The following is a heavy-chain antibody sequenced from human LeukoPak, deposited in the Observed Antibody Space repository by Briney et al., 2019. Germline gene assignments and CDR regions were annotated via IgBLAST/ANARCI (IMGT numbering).Heavy chain of an antibody. CDR1: GITVSSNY. D-gene: IGHD1-26*01. J-gene: IGHJ5*02. CDR2: IHSGGNT. CDR3: TRANSATIPGVDP. V-gene: IGHV3-53*01. Sequence: GGSLRLSCAASGITVSSNYMSWVRQAPGKGQEWVSIIHSGGNTYYADSVKGRFTISRDNSKNTLYLQMNSLRAEDTAVYYCTRANSATIPGVDPWGQGTLVIVSS.